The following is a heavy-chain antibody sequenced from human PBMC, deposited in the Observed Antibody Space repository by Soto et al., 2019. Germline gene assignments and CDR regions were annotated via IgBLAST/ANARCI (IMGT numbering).Heavy chain of an antibody. V-gene: IGHV4-31*03. J-gene: IGHJ3*02. CDR2: IYYSGRT. Sequence: QVQLQESDAGLVKASHTLSLTCTVSGGSVSSGAYYWTRIRQRPGQGLEWSGYIYYSGRTYYRPSLKSRLSISLDTSKNQFSLRLSSVTAADTAMYYCARGRLRAVYAFDTWGQGTMVTVSS. CDR3: ARGRLRAVYAFDT. CDR1: GGSVSSGAYY. D-gene: IGHD5-12*01.